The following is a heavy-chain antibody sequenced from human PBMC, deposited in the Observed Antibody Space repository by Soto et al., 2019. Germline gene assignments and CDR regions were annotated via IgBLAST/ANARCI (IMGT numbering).Heavy chain of an antibody. D-gene: IGHD2-15*01. CDR3: TTDLWRIAVVVGSTGYFNL. J-gene: IGHJ5*02. V-gene: IGHV3-15*01. Sequence: GGSLRLSCAASGFTFSVAWMSWVRQAPGKGLDWVGRIKSKSDGGTTEYAAPVRGRFTISRDDSKNTLYLQMNSLKTEDTAVYYCTTDLWRIAVVVGSTGYFNLWGQGIPVTVPS. CDR2: IKSKSDGGTT. CDR1: GFTFSVAW.